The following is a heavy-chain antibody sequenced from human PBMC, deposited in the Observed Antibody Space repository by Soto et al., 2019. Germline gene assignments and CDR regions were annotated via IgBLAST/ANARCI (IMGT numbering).Heavy chain of an antibody. J-gene: IGHJ4*02. CDR3: ARDLAGDYDY. V-gene: IGHV3-33*01. D-gene: IGHD4-17*01. CDR2: IWYDGSNK. CDR1: GFTFSSYG. Sequence: QVQLVESGGGVVQPGKSLRLSCAASGFTFSSYGMHWVRQAPGKGLEWVAVIWYDGSNKYYADSVKGRFTISRDNSKNTLYLQMTSLRAEDTAVYYCARDLAGDYDYWGQGTLVTVSS.